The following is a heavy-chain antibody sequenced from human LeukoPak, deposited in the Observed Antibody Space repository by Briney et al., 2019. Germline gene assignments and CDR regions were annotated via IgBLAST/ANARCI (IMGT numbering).Heavy chain of an antibody. V-gene: IGHV1-46*01. CDR3: AREGGTREYNGDTWRHFFDF. CDR1: GYSFSVYS. Sequence: ASVKVSCKASGYSFSVYSIDWVRQAPGQGLEWVETIDPNGGTTSLAQKFQGRVTLTRDMSTNTVSMELRSLRPEDTAVYFCAREGGTREYNGDTWRHFFDFWGQGTLVTVSA. D-gene: IGHD4-17*01. J-gene: IGHJ4*02. CDR2: IDPNGGTT.